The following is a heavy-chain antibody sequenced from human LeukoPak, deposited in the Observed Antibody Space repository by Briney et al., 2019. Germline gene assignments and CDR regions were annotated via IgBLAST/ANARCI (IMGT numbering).Heavy chain of an antibody. J-gene: IGHJ6*02. CDR3: ARGQVEFYYYYGMDV. CDR2: MNPNSGNT. V-gene: IGHV1-8*01. CDR1: GYTFTSYD. Sequence: ASVTVSCKASGYTFTSYDINWVRQATGQGLEWMGWMNPNSGNTGYAQKFQGRVTMTRNTSISTAYMELSSLRSEDTAVYYCARGQVEFYYYYGMDVWGQGTTVTVSS. D-gene: IGHD3-10*01.